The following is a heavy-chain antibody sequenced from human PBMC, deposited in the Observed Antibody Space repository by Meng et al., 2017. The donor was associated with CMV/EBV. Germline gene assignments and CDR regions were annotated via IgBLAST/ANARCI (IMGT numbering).Heavy chain of an antibody. CDR2: IRSKAYGGTT. V-gene: IGHV3-49*04. CDR1: GFTFGDYA. J-gene: IGHJ4*02. D-gene: IGHD3-3*01. Sequence: GGSLRLSCTASGFTFGDYAMSWVRQAPGKGLEWVGFIRSKAYGGTTEYAASVKGRFTISRDDSKSIAYLQMNSLKTEDTAVYYCTRPSNSITIFGVVTSLSDYWGQGTLVTVS. CDR3: TRPSNSITIFGVVTSLSDY.